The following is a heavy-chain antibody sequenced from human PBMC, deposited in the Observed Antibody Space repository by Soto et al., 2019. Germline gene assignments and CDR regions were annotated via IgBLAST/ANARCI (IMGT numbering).Heavy chain of an antibody. V-gene: IGHV3-23*01. CDR3: AKDRGPPTAIKGPSDY. Sequence: PGGSLRLSCAASGFTFSSYAMSWVRQAPGKGLEWVSAISGSGGSTYYADSVKGRFTIPRDNSKNTLYLQMNSLRAEDTAVYYCAKDRGPPTAIKGPSDYWGQGTLVTVSS. J-gene: IGHJ4*02. CDR2: ISGSGGST. D-gene: IGHD2-21*02. CDR1: GFTFSSYA.